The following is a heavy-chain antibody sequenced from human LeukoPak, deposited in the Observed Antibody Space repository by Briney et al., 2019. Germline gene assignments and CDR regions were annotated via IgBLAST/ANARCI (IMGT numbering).Heavy chain of an antibody. D-gene: IGHD2-15*01. CDR2: IYYSGST. Sequence: TPSETLLLTGICTGRYISRYYLGALRQPPGKGLEWIGYIYYSGSTNYNPSLKSRVTISVDTSKNQFSLKLSSVTAADTAVYYCARESFARSVGTCGRGTLVTVSS. J-gene: IGHJ5*02. V-gene: IGHV4-59*01. CDR1: GRYISRYY. CDR3: ARESFARSVGT.